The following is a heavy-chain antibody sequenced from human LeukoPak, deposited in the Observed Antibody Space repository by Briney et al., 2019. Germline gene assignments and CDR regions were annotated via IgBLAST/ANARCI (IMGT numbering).Heavy chain of an antibody. CDR2: VYATGGVA. D-gene: IGHD2-21*01. J-gene: IGHJ5*02. V-gene: IGHV1-46*01. CDR1: GHTFTNYH. Sequence: GASVKVSCKASGHTFTNYHIHWVRQAPGQGVEWMGAVYATGGVAINTQTFPVRVTMTRDTSTGTVYMEVSWLTSDDTAIYYCARADRLDGGPYLIGPWGQGTLVTVSS. CDR3: ARADRLDGGPYLIGP.